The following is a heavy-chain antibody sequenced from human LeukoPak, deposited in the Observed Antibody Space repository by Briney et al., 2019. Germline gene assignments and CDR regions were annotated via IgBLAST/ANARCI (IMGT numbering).Heavy chain of an antibody. Sequence: PGGSLRLSCAASGFSFSSYWMHWVRQAPGKGLVWVSRIKTDGSSATYADSVKGRFTISRDNAKNSLYLQMNSLRAEDTAVYYCARESYSSSFDYWGQGTLVTVSS. CDR3: ARESYSSSFDY. CDR2: IKTDGSSA. J-gene: IGHJ4*02. V-gene: IGHV3-74*01. CDR1: GFSFSSYW. D-gene: IGHD6-6*01.